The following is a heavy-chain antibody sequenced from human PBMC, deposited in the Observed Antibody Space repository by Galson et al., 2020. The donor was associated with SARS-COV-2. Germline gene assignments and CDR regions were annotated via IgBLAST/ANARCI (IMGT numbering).Heavy chain of an antibody. CDR2: IYPGESTI. D-gene: IGHD5-12*01. J-gene: IGHJ4*02. CDR1: RYRFTSYW. Sequence: GESLKISCQTSRYRFTSYWIGWVRQMPGKGLEWMGIIYPGESTIRYSPSFQGQVTISVDKSLTSAYLQWSSLKASDTALYYCARHGVSYSGYVHLDFWGQGTLVTVSS. V-gene: IGHV5-51*01. CDR3: ARHGVSYSGYVHLDF.